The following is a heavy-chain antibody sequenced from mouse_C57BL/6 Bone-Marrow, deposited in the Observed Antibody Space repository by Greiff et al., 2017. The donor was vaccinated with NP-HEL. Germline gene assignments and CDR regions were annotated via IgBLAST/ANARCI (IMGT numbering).Heavy chain of an antibody. CDR3: AILIYDGYYSFAY. Sequence: EVKVEESGGGLVQPGGSLSLSCAASGFTFTDYYMSWVRQPPGKALEWLGFIRNKANGYTTEYSASVKGRFTISRDNSQSILYLQMNALRAEDSATYYCAILIYDGYYSFAYWGQGTLVTVSA. CDR1: GFTFTDYY. V-gene: IGHV7-3*01. CDR2: IRNKANGYTT. J-gene: IGHJ3*01. D-gene: IGHD2-3*01.